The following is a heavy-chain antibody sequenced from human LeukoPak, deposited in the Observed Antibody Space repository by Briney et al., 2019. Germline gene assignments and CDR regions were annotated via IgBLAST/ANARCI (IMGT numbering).Heavy chain of an antibody. Sequence: SETLSLTCAVYGGSFSGYYWSWIRQPPGKGLEWIGEINHSGSTNYNPSLKSRVTISVDTSKNQFSLKLSSVTAADKAVYYCARDVRSSSWYGYYYYYYMDVWGKGTTVTVSS. CDR1: GGSFSGYY. D-gene: IGHD6-13*01. J-gene: IGHJ6*03. V-gene: IGHV4-34*01. CDR3: ARDVRSSSWYGYYYYYYMDV. CDR2: INHSGST.